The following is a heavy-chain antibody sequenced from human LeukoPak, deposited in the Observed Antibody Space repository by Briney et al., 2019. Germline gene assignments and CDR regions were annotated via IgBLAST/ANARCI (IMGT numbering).Heavy chain of an antibody. V-gene: IGHV3-7*01. Sequence: PGGSLRLSCAASGFTFSSSWMNWVRQAPGKGLEWVASLKEDGSENYYVDSVKGRFTISRDNAKNSLSLQMNTLRGEDTAVYFCARVGDSGSFYRHVDVWGKGTTVTVSS. CDR3: ARVGDSGSFYRHVDV. D-gene: IGHD3-10*01. CDR2: LKEDGSEN. CDR1: GFTFSSSW. J-gene: IGHJ6*04.